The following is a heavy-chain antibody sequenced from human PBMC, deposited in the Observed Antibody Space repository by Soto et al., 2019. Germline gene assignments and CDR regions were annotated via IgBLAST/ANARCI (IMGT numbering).Heavy chain of an antibody. CDR3: ARVADFWSGYNWFDP. CDR2: IYYSGST. D-gene: IGHD3-3*01. J-gene: IGHJ5*02. V-gene: IGHV4-59*01. Sequence: SETLSLTCTVSGGSISSYYWSWIRQPPGKGLEWIGYIYYSGSTNYNPSLKSRVTISVDTSKNQFSLKLSSVTAAETAVYYCARVADFWSGYNWFDPWGQGTLVTVSS. CDR1: GGSISSYY.